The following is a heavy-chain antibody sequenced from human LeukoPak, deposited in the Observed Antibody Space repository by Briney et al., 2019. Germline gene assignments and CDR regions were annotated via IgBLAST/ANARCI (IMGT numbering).Heavy chain of an antibody. D-gene: IGHD3-22*01. J-gene: IGHJ4*02. Sequence: SETLSLTCTVSGGSISSYYWSCIRQPPGKGLEWIGFIYYSGSTNYNPSLKSRVTISVDTSKNQFSLKLSSVTAADTAVYYCARHYYDSSGYFYQDYWGQGTLVTVSS. V-gene: IGHV4-59*08. CDR1: GGSISSYY. CDR3: ARHYYDSSGYFYQDY. CDR2: IYYSGST.